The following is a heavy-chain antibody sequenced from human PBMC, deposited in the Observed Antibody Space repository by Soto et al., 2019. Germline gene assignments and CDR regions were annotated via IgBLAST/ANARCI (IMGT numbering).Heavy chain of an antibody. CDR1: GYIFTSYG. D-gene: IGHD4-17*01. J-gene: IGHJ1*01. CDR2: VSTYNGNT. Sequence: QVQLVQSGAEVKKPGASVKVSCKASGYIFTSYGISWVRQAPGQGLEWVGRVSTYNGNTKYAQKLQGRVTMTTDTSPCIVFLEFMSLRSYATAVYYCESDDGHWPVSDWGQGTLVTVSS. CDR3: ESDDGHWPVSD. V-gene: IGHV1-18*01.